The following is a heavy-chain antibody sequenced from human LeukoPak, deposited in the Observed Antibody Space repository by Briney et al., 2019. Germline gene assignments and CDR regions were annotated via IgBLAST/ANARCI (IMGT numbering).Heavy chain of an antibody. CDR1: ELTVTSNY. Sequence: GGSLSLSCAASELTVTSNYMSWVRQAPVKGLEWVSVIYSGDSTYYADSVKGRFTISKHNSKNTLYLQMNSLRAEDTAVYYCATYFRIPHDFWGQGTLVTVSS. CDR2: IYSGDST. V-gene: IGHV3-53*04. J-gene: IGHJ4*02. CDR3: ATYFRIPHDF. D-gene: IGHD3-9*01.